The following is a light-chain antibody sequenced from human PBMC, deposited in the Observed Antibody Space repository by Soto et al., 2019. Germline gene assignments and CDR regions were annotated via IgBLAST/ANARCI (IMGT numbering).Light chain of an antibody. CDR2: DAS. CDR1: QSVSSN. CDR3: QQYGGSMT. V-gene: IGKV3-20*01. J-gene: IGKJ1*01. Sequence: EIVMTQSPATLSVSPGERATLSCRASQSVSSNLAWYQQKPGQAPRLLIYDASNRATGIPARFSGSGSGTDFTLTISRLEPEDFAVYYCQQYGGSMTFGQGTKVDIK.